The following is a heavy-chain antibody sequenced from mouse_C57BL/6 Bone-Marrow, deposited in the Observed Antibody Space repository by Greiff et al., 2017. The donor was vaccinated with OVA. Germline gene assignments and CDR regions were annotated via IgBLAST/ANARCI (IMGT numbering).Heavy chain of an antibody. D-gene: IGHD1-1*01. CDR1: GYAFSSSW. CDR3: AREGDYYGSSDWFAY. J-gene: IGHJ3*01. CDR2: IYPGDGDT. Sequence: VKLVESGPELVKPGASVKISCKASGYAFSSSWMNWVKQRPGKGLEWIGRIYPGDGDTNYNGKFKGKATLTADKSSSTAYMQLSSLTSEDSAVYFCAREGDYYGSSDWFAYWGQGTLVTVSA. V-gene: IGHV1-82*01.